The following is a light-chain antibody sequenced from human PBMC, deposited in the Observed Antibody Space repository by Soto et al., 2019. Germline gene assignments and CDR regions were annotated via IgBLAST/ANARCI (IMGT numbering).Light chain of an antibody. CDR2: DVS. Sequence: QSVLTQPASVSGSPGQSITISCTGTSSDVGDYNYVSWYQQHPGKAPNLMIYDVSNRPSGVSNRFSGSKSGNTASLTISGLQAEDEADYYCSSQGTSSTLVFGGGTKLTVL. CDR1: SSDVGDYNY. J-gene: IGLJ2*01. V-gene: IGLV2-14*01. CDR3: SSQGTSSTLV.